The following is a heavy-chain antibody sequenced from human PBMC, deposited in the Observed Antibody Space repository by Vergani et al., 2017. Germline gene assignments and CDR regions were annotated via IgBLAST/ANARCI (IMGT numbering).Heavy chain of an antibody. CDR3: ARMGGYDEGDAFRIGYFDS. Sequence: QVKLQESGPGLVKPSETLSLTCSVSGDSISSGVYYWNWIRQHPGKGLEWIGYIYSTGSTHHNPSLRRRINMSVDTSKNQLSLKLNSVTAADTAMYYCARMGGYDEGDAFRIGYFDSWGPGILVTVSS. V-gene: IGHV4-31*03. CDR1: GDSISSGVYY. J-gene: IGHJ4*02. CDR2: IYSTGST. D-gene: IGHD3-22*01.